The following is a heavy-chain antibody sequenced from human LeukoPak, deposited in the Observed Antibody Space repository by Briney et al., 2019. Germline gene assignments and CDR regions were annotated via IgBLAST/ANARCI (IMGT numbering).Heavy chain of an antibody. Sequence: PGGSLRLSCAASGSTFSSYAMSWVRQATGKGLEWVSSTSGSGGATYYADSVKGRFTISRDNSRNMLYLQMNSLRAEDTAVYYCAKDRPNYFGTNGHYYRRDGDYWGQGTLVTVSS. V-gene: IGHV3-23*01. CDR3: AKDRPNYFGTNGHYYRRDGDY. CDR1: GSTFSSYA. CDR2: TSGSGGAT. D-gene: IGHD3-22*01. J-gene: IGHJ4*02.